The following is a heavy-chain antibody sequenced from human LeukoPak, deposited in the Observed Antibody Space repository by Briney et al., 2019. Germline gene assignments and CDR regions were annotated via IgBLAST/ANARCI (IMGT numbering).Heavy chain of an antibody. Sequence: TGGSLRLSCAASGFTFSNYGMHWVRQAPVKGLEWVSFIRFDGTNEYYADSVKGRFTVSRDSSKNTLYLQMNSLRPEDTAVYYCAKGLGERGTIPNDYFDCWGQGTLVTVPS. CDR2: IRFDGTNE. CDR3: AKGLGERGTIPNDYFDC. CDR1: GFTFSNYG. D-gene: IGHD1-7*01. V-gene: IGHV3-30*02. J-gene: IGHJ4*02.